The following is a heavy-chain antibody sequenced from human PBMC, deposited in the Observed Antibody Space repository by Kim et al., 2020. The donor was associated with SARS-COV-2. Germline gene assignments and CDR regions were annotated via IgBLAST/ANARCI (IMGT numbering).Heavy chain of an antibody. CDR3: AKDQSKWNYDYDAFDI. Sequence: GGSLRLSCAASGFTFSSYGMHWVRQAPGKGLEWVAVISYDGSNKYYADSVKGRFTISRDKSKNTLYLQMNSLRAEDTAVYYCAKDQSKWNYDYDAFDIWG. CDR1: GFTFSSYG. D-gene: IGHD1-7*01. CDR2: ISYDGSNK. J-gene: IGHJ3*02. V-gene: IGHV3-30*18.